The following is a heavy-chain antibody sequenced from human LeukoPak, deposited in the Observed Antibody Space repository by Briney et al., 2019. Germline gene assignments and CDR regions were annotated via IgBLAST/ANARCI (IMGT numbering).Heavy chain of an antibody. CDR1: GITFSSYS. J-gene: IGHJ4*02. Sequence: GGSLRLSCGASGITFSSYSMNWVRQAPGKGLEWVSYISSSGSTKYYADSVKGRFTISRDNARSSLYLQMNSLRAEDTAVYFCARGGLSIMGYWGQGTLVTVSS. CDR3: ARGGLSIMGY. D-gene: IGHD2/OR15-2a*01. CDR2: ISSSGSTK. V-gene: IGHV3-48*01.